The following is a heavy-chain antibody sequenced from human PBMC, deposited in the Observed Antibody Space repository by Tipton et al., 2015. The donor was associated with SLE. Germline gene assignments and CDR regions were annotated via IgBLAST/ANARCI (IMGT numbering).Heavy chain of an antibody. CDR2: ISYTGNT. J-gene: IGHJ4*02. V-gene: IGHV4-59*12. CDR1: GGSPSDDS. D-gene: IGHD6-13*01. Sequence: TLSLTCTFSGGSPSDDSCNWIRQTPEKGLEWIGYISYTGNTIYNPSPKSRVTISLDTSKSQFSLMLNSVTAADTAMYYCARVPGGGAAAGPFDFWGQGTLVTVSS. CDR3: ARVPGGGAAAGPFDF.